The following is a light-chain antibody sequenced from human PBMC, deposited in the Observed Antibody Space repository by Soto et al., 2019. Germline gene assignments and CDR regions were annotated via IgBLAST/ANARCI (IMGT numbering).Light chain of an antibody. CDR3: ASYAGSNTPYV. Sequence: QSALTQPPSASGSPGQSVTISCTGTSSDVGSYNYVSWYQHHPGKAPKLIIFDVTKRPSGVPDRFSGSKSGNTASLTVSGLQAEDEADYYCASYAGSNTPYVFGTGTKVT. J-gene: IGLJ1*01. V-gene: IGLV2-8*01. CDR1: SSDVGSYNY. CDR2: DVT.